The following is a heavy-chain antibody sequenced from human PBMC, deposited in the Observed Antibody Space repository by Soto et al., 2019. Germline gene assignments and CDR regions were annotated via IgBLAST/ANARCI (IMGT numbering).Heavy chain of an antibody. CDR2: ISIYNGNT. Sequence: ASVKVSCKASGYTFITYGITWVRQAPGQGLEWIGWISIYNGNTNYIQKFQERVTITRDMSTSTAYMELSSLRSEDTAVYYCAAAVRTETETWGQGTLVTVSS. V-gene: IGHV1-18*01. CDR3: AAAVRTETET. CDR1: GYTFITYG. D-gene: IGHD6-13*01. J-gene: IGHJ5*02.